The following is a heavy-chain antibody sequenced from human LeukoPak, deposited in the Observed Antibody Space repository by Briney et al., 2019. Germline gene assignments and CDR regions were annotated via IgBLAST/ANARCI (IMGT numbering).Heavy chain of an antibody. Sequence: QTGGSLRPSCAASGFTFGSYEMNWVRQAPGKGLEWVSYISSSGSTIYYADSVKGRFTISRDNAKNSLYLQMNSLRAEDTAVYYCARVTRGYSYGVDYWGQGTLVTVSS. CDR1: GFTFGSYE. CDR3: ARVTRGYSYGVDY. J-gene: IGHJ4*02. V-gene: IGHV3-48*03. CDR2: ISSSGSTI. D-gene: IGHD5-18*01.